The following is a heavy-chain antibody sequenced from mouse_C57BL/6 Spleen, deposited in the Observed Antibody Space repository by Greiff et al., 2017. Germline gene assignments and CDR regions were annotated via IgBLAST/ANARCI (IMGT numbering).Heavy chain of an antibody. J-gene: IGHJ3*01. Sequence: VQLHQSGPELVKPGASVKIPCKASGYTFTDYNMDWVKQSHGKSLEWIGDINPNNGGTIYNQKFKGKATLTVDKSSSTAYMELRSLTSEDTAVYYCARRTTVGGFAYWGQGTLVTVSA. CDR3: ARRTTVGGFAY. CDR1: GYTFTDYN. CDR2: INPNNGGT. V-gene: IGHV1-18*01. D-gene: IGHD1-1*01.